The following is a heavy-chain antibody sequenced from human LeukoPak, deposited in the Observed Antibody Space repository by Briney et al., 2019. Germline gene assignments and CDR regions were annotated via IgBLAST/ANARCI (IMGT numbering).Heavy chain of an antibody. J-gene: IGHJ4*02. D-gene: IGHD4-23*01. Sequence: SETLSLTCTVSGGSISSYYWSWIRQPPGKGLEWIGYIYYSGSTNYNPSLKSRVTISVDTSKNQFSLKLSSVTAADTAVYYCARAWGNSRYFDYWGQRTLVTVSS. CDR2: IYYSGST. CDR3: ARAWGNSRYFDY. CDR1: GGSISSYY. V-gene: IGHV4-59*01.